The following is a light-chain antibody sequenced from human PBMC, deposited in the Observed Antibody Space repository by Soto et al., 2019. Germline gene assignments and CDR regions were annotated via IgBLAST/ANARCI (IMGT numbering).Light chain of an antibody. CDR2: GAS. Sequence: EIVMTQSPATLSVSPGDRATLSFRASQSVSSNLAWYQQKPGQAPMLLIYGASTRDTGIPARFSGSGSVTECPLTIISLQSEDFAVYYCHQYTNWPQITSGPGTRLEIK. CDR1: QSVSSN. CDR3: HQYTNWPQIT. V-gene: IGKV3-15*01. J-gene: IGKJ5*01.